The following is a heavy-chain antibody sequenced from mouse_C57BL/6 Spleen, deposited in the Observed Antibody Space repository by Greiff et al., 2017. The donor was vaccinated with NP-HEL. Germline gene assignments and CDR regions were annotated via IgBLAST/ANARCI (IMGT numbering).Heavy chain of an antibody. CDR3: ARLPDYLGSNWYFDV. V-gene: IGHV5-6*01. D-gene: IGHD2-13*01. CDR1: GFTFSSYG. J-gene: IGHJ1*03. CDR2: ISSGGSYT. Sequence: EVKLMESGGDLVKPGGSLKLSCAASGFTFSSYGMSWVRQTPDKRLEWVATISSGGSYTYYPDSVKGRFTISRDNAKNTLYLQMSSLKSEDTAMYDCARLPDYLGSNWYFDVWGTGTTVTVSS.